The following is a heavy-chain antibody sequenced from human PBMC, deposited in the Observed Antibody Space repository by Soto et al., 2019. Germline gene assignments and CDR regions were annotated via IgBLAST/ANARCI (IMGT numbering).Heavy chain of an antibody. CDR2: ISGSGGST. J-gene: IGHJ4*02. CDR1: AFTFSSYA. Sequence: PGWSLRLSCASSAFTFSSYAMRWVRQDQGKGLEWVSAISGSGGSTYYADSVKGRFTISRDNSKNTLYLQMNSRRAEDTAVYYCAKEYNRNPYSYFDYWGQETRVTGSS. D-gene: IGHD1-20*01. CDR3: AKEYNRNPYSYFDY. V-gene: IGHV3-23*01.